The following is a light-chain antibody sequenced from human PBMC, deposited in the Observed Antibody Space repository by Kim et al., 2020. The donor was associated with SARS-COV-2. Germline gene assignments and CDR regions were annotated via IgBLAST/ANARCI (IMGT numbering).Light chain of an antibody. CDR3: NSRDSSGNHLGV. CDR1: SLRSYY. Sequence: SSELTQDPAVSVALGQTVRITCQGDSLRSYYASWYQQKPGQAPVLVIYGKNNRPSGIPDRFSGSSSGNTASLTITGAQAEDEADYYCNSRDSSGNHLGVCGAGTQLTVL. J-gene: IGLJ3*02. V-gene: IGLV3-19*01. CDR2: GKN.